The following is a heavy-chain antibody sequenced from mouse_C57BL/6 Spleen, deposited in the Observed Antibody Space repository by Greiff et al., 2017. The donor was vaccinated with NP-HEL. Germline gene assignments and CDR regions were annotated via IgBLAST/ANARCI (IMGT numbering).Heavy chain of an antibody. CDR3: ARASFYYEYDDYAMDY. CDR1: GYSFTGYF. V-gene: IGHV1-20*01. CDR2: INPYNGDT. J-gene: IGHJ4*01. Sequence: VQLQQSGPELVKPGDSVKISCKASGYSFTGYFMNWVMQSHGKSLEWLGRINPYNGDTFYNQKFKGKATLPVDKSSSTAHMELRSLTSEDSAVYYGARASFYYEYDDYAMDYWGQGTAVTVSS. D-gene: IGHD2-4*01.